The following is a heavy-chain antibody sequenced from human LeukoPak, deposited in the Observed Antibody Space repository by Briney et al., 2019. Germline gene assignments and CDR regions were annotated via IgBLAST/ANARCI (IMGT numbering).Heavy chain of an antibody. D-gene: IGHD6-13*01. Sequence: SETLSLTCTVSGGSISSYYWSWIQQPAGKGLEWIGRIYTSGSTNYNPSLKSRVTMSVDTSKNQFSLKLSSVTAADTAVYYCAREAIAAAATGFDPWGQGTLVTVSS. CDR3: AREAIAAAATGFDP. CDR2: IYTSGST. CDR1: GGSISSYY. V-gene: IGHV4-4*07. J-gene: IGHJ5*02.